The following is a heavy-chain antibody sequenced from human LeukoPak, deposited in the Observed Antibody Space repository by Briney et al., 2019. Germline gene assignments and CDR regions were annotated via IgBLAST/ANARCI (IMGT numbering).Heavy chain of an antibody. CDR1: GGSFSGYY. J-gene: IGHJ3*02. D-gene: IGHD2-15*01. CDR3: ARGPKACSGGSCYCFAFDI. CDR2: INHSGST. V-gene: IGHV4-34*01. Sequence: SETLSLTCAVYGGSFSGYYWSWIRQPPGKGLEWIGEINHSGSTNYNPSLKSRVTISVDTSKNQFSLKLSSVTAADTAVYYCARGPKACSGGSCYCFAFDIWGQGTMVTVSS.